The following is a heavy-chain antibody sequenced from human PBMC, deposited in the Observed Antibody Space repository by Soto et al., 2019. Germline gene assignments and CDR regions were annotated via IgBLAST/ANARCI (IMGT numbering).Heavy chain of an antibody. V-gene: IGHV2-26*01. CDR3: ARSISLPASAHNWFDP. CDR1: GFSLTNAGSG. CDR2: IYSNGAK. J-gene: IGHJ5*02. D-gene: IGHD2-2*01. Sequence: ESGPTLVNPTETLTLTCTVSGFSLTNAGSGVSWIRQPPGKALEWLAHIYSNGAKTYSSSLQSRLSISRDYSRSQVVLTMTNLDPMDTATYYCARSISLPASAHNWFDPWGQGTPVTVSS.